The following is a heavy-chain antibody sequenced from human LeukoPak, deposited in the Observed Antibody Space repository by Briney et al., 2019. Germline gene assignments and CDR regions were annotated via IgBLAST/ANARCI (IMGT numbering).Heavy chain of an antibody. CDR3: ARDLGQLLPLGMDV. CDR1: GFTFSSYW. D-gene: IGHD2-2*01. J-gene: IGHJ6*02. Sequence: GGSLRLSCAASGFTFSSYWMSWVRQAPGKGLEWVANIKQDGSEKYYVDSVKGRFTISRDNAKNSLYLQMKSLRAEDTAVYYCARDLGQLLPLGMDVWGQGTTVTVSS. CDR2: IKQDGSEK. V-gene: IGHV3-7*01.